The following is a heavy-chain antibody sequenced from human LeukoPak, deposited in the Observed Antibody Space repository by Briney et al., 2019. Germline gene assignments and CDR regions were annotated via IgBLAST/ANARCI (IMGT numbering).Heavy chain of an antibody. Sequence: GGSLRLSCAASGFTFSSYAMSWVRQAPGKSPEWVSVISGSSGKTFYADSVKGRFTISRDNAKNSLYLQMSSLRAEDTAVYYCARENYWEPDWYFDLWGRGTLVTVSS. CDR1: GFTFSSYA. CDR2: ISGSSGKT. J-gene: IGHJ2*01. D-gene: IGHD1-26*01. V-gene: IGHV3-23*01. CDR3: ARENYWEPDWYFDL.